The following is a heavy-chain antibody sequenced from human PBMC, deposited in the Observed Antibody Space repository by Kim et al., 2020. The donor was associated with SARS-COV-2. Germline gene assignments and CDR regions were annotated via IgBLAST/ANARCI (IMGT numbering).Heavy chain of an antibody. CDR3: AKDGWKRITVVRGTVKRPYVFDS. D-gene: IGHD3-10*01. CDR1: GFTFTAYV. J-gene: IGHJ4*02. Sequence: GGSLRLSCAGSGFTFTAYVMSWVRQAPGKGLEWVASIGGSGGNTHYADSMKGRFTISRDTSKNTVYLEMNSLRAEDTAKYYCAKDGWKRITVVRGTVKRPYVFDSWGQGTLVSVSS. V-gene: IGHV3-23*01. CDR2: IGGSGGNT.